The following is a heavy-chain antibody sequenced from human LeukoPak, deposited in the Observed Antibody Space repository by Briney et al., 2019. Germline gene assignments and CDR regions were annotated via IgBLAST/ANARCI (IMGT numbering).Heavy chain of an antibody. J-gene: IGHJ4*02. D-gene: IGHD5-24*01. V-gene: IGHV1-69*01. CDR3: AGHVEMATISVY. CDR2: IIPIFGTA. Sequence: GSSVKVSCKASGGTFSSYAISWVRQAPGQGLEWMGGIIPIFGTANYAQKFQGRVTITADESTSTAYMELSSLRSEDTAVYYCAGHVEMATISVYWGQGTLVTVSS. CDR1: GGTFSSYA.